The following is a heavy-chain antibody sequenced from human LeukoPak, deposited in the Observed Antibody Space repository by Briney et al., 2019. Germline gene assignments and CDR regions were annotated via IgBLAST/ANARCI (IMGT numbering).Heavy chain of an antibody. J-gene: IGHJ4*02. Sequence: SETLSLTCTVSGDSISSGDYYWSWIRQPAGRGLEWIGRIYNSGSTNYNPYLKSRVTISADTSKNQFSLNLNSVTAADTAVYYCARDRTKIGGIDYWGQGTLVTVSS. D-gene: IGHD3-16*01. CDR1: GDSISSGDYY. V-gene: IGHV4-61*02. CDR3: ARDRTKIGGIDY. CDR2: IYNSGST.